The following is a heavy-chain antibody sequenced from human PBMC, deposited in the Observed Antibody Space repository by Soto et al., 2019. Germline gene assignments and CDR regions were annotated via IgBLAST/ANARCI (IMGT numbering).Heavy chain of an antibody. J-gene: IGHJ4*02. D-gene: IGHD3-3*01. CDR2: SKSRTDGGTT. CDR1: GFTFSNAW. V-gene: IGHV3-15*07. CDR3: TTEPPYDFWSGYKDY. Sequence: GGSLRLSVAAAGFTFSNAWMDWVRQAAGKGLECGGRSKSRTDGGTTDYAAPVKGRFTIARDDSKNTLYLQMNSLKTEDTAVYYCTTEPPYDFWSGYKDYWGQGT.